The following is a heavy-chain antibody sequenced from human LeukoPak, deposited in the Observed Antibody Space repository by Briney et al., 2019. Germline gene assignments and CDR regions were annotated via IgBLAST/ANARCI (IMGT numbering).Heavy chain of an antibody. CDR3: ARQSSWYVGYFDY. J-gene: IGHJ4*02. CDR2: ITWNGGVT. CDR1: GFNFNDYT. Sequence: PGGSLRLSCAASGFNFNDYTMHWVRQAPGKGLKWVSLITWNGGVTSYADSVKGRFTISRDNAKNTLYLQMNSLRAEDTAVYYCARQSSWYVGYFDYWGQGTLVTVSS. D-gene: IGHD6-13*01. V-gene: IGHV3-43*01.